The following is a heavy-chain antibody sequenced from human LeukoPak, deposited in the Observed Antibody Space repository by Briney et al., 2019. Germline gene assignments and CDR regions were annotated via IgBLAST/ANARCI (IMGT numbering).Heavy chain of an antibody. CDR2: IYYSGST. Sequence: SETLSLTCTVSGGSISSYYWSWIRQPPGKGLEWIGYIYYSGSTNYNPSLKSRVTISVDTSKNQFSLKLSSVTAADTAVYYCARGSWWELLSYWGQGTLVTVSS. D-gene: IGHD1-26*01. J-gene: IGHJ4*02. CDR1: GGSISSYY. CDR3: ARGSWWELLSY. V-gene: IGHV4-59*01.